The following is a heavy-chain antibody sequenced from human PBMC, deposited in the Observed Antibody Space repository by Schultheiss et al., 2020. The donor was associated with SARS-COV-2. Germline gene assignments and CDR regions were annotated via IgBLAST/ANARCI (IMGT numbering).Heavy chain of an antibody. D-gene: IGHD2-21*02. CDR1: GDSISSYY. CDR3: ARGNVVVTHWYFDL. Sequence: SETLSLTCTVSGDSISSYYWSWVRQPPGKGLEWIGYVYFSGSTNYNPSLKSRVTISVDTSKNQFSLKLSSVTAADTAVYYCARGNVVVTHWYFDLWGRGTLVTVSS. CDR2: VYFSGST. V-gene: IGHV4-59*01. J-gene: IGHJ2*01.